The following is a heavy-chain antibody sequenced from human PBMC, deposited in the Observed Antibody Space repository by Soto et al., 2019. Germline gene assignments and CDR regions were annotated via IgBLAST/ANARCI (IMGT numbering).Heavy chain of an antibody. Sequence: QVQLVQSGAEVKKPGASVKVSCKASGYTFSSYGINWVRQAPGQGLEWLGWVSPYDGYTNYAQILQGRVSMTTDTSTKTAYMEVRSLRSDDTAVYYCARGGYYDSSGSRNYFYYGMNVWGQGTTVTVSS. CDR2: VSPYDGYT. CDR1: GYTFSSYG. J-gene: IGHJ6*02. CDR3: ARGGYYDSSGSRNYFYYGMNV. V-gene: IGHV1-18*01. D-gene: IGHD3-22*01.